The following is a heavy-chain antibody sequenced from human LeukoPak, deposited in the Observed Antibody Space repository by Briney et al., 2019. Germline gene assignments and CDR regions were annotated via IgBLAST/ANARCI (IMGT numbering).Heavy chain of an antibody. CDR1: GFTFGNNW. CDR2: INSDGGGA. J-gene: IGHJ5*02. Sequence: GGSLRLSCAASGFTFGNNWMHWVRQGPGKGLVWISRINSDGGGAIYADSVKGRFTVSRDNAKNTLYLQMNSLRAEDTAVYYCARDVPHNWFDTWGQGTLVTVSS. V-gene: IGHV3-74*01. CDR3: ARDVPHNWFDT.